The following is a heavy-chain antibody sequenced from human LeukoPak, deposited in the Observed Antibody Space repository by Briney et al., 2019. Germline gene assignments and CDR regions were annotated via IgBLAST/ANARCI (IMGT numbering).Heavy chain of an antibody. J-gene: IGHJ4*02. D-gene: IGHD3-10*01. CDR1: GFTFSNAW. V-gene: IGHV3-15*01. CDR2: IKGKTYGGAT. Sequence: PGGSLRLSCAASGFTFSNAWMSWVRQAPGKGLEWVGRIKGKTYGGATDYAAPVKGRFTISRDDSKNTLYLQMNSLKTEDTAVYYCTTGGGGSGSPNWGQGTLVTVSS. CDR3: TTGGGGSGSPN.